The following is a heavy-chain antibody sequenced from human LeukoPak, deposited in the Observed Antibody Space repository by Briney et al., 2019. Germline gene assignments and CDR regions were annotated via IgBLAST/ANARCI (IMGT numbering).Heavy chain of an antibody. D-gene: IGHD5-24*01. Sequence: GASVKVSCKASGYTFTGYYMHWVRQAPGQGLEWMGWINPNSGGTNYAQKFQGSVTMTRDTSISTAFLELSRLTSDDSAVYYCARQGDGYNYWGQGTLVTVSS. CDR1: GYTFTGYY. V-gene: IGHV1-2*02. CDR3: ARQGDGYNY. J-gene: IGHJ4*02. CDR2: INPNSGGT.